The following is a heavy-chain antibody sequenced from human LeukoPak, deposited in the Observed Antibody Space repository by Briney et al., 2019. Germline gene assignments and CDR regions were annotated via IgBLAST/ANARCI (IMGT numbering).Heavy chain of an antibody. CDR1: GFTFSSYS. CDR3: ARDTTRWPYYFDY. CDR2: IITSCRYI. D-gene: IGHD5-24*01. V-gene: IGHV3-21*01. Sequence: PGGSLRLSCAASGFTFSSYSMNWVRQAPGKGLEWVSSIITSCRYINYTDSVKGRFTISRENPKNSLYLQMNSQRAGDPAVYYCARDTTRWPYYFDYWGQGTLVTVSS. J-gene: IGHJ4*02.